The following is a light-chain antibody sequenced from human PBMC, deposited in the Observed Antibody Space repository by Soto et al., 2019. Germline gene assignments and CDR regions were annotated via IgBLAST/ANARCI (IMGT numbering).Light chain of an antibody. CDR2: GNS. CDR1: SSNIGAGYD. Sequence: QAVVTQPPSVSGAPGQRVTISCTGSSSNIGAGYDVHWYQQLPGTAPKLLIYGNSNRPSGVPDRFSGSKSGTSASLAITGXXXXXEAXYYCQSYDSSLSGRVVFGGGTKLTVL. V-gene: IGLV1-40*01. CDR3: QSYDSSLSGRVV. J-gene: IGLJ2*01.